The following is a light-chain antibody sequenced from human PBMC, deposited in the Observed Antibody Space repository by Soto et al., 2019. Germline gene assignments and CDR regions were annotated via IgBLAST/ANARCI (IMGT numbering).Light chain of an antibody. Sequence: EIVLTQSPGTLSLSPGERATLSCRASQNINRNYLGWYKRKPGQAPRLLIYGASSRATGIPDRFSGSGSGTDFTLTITRLEPEEFGVYYCQQYGSSPPYTFGQGTKLEIK. CDR3: QQYGSSPPYT. CDR1: QNINRNY. J-gene: IGKJ2*01. CDR2: GAS. V-gene: IGKV3-20*01.